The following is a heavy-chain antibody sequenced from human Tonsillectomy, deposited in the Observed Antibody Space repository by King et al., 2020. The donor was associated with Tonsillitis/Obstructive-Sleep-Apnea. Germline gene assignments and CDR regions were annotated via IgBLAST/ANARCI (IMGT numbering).Heavy chain of an antibody. CDR1: GGSISSSSYY. CDR2: IYYSGST. J-gene: IGHJ3*02. CDR3: ARLESEDIVVVPAAISI. D-gene: IGHD2-2*02. V-gene: IGHV4-39*01. Sequence: QLQESGPGLVKPSETLSLTCTVPGGSISSSSYYWGWIRQPPGKGLEWIGSIYYSGSTYYNPSLKSRVTISVDTSKNQFSLKLSSVTAADTAVYYCARLESEDIVVVPAAISIWGQGTMVTVSS.